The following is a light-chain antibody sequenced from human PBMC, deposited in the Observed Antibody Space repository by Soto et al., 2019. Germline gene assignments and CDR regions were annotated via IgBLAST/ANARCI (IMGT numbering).Light chain of an antibody. J-gene: IGKJ1*01. CDR3: QQNNNWPWT. Sequence: EMVMTQSPATLSVSPGERATLSCRASQSISGNLAWYQQTPGQAPRLLIYGASTRATGIPARFSGSGSGTEFTLTISSLQSEDFAVYYCQQNNNWPWTFGQGTKVVIK. CDR2: GAS. CDR1: QSISGN. V-gene: IGKV3-15*01.